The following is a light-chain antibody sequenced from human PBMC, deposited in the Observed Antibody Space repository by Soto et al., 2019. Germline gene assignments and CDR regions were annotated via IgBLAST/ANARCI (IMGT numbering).Light chain of an antibody. CDR2: GAS. V-gene: IGKV3-20*01. Sequence: EIVLTQSPGTLSLSPGERATLSCRASQSVSSSYLAWYQQKPRQAPRLLIYGASSRAASIPDRCSGSGSGTDVALTTSRLEAEDFAVYYCQQYGSSPHTFGPGTKLEIK. CDR3: QQYGSSPHT. J-gene: IGKJ2*01. CDR1: QSVSSSY.